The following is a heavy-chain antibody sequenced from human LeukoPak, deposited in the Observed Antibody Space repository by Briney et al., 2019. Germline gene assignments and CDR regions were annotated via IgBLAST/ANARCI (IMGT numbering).Heavy chain of an antibody. CDR2: IYHSGST. Sequence: PSETLSLTCAVSGGSISSSNWWSWVRQPPGKGLEWIGEIYHSGSTNYNPSLKSRVTISVDTSKNQFSLKLSSVTAADTAVYYCARGGGSGWYQKNWFDPWGQGTLVTVSS. CDR1: GGSISSSNW. CDR3: ARGGGSGWYQKNWFDP. V-gene: IGHV4-4*02. D-gene: IGHD6-19*01. J-gene: IGHJ5*02.